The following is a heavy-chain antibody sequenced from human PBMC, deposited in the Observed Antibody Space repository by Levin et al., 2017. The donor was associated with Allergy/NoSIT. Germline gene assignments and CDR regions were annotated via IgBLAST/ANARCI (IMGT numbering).Heavy chain of an antibody. CDR3: ARAESRIAARPGQFDY. D-gene: IGHD6-6*01. CDR2: TYYRSKWYN. V-gene: IGHV6-1*01. Sequence: SQTLSLTCAISGDSVSSNSAAWNWIRQSPSRGLECLGRTYYRSKWYNDYAVSVKSRITINPDTSKNQFSLQLNSVTPEDTAVYYCARAESRIAARPGQFDYWGQGTLVTVSS. CDR1: GDSVSSNSAA. J-gene: IGHJ4*02.